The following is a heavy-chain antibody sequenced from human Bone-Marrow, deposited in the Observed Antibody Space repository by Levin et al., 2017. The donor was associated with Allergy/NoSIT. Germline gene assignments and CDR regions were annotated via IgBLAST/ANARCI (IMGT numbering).Heavy chain of an antibody. J-gene: IGHJ5*02. Sequence: SSETLSLTCAAFGFRFSTYWMTWVRQAPGKGLEWVANIKEDGSEKYYVDSVRGRFTISRDNAHNSLFLQMSSLRAEDTAVYYCARDSNWGPGKISDPWGQGTLVTVSS. V-gene: IGHV3-7*01. CDR2: IKEDGSEK. D-gene: IGHD7-27*01. CDR1: GFRFSTYW. CDR3: ARDSNWGPGKISDP.